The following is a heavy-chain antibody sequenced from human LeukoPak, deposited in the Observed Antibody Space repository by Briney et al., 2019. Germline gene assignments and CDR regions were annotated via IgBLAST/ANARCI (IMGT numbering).Heavy chain of an antibody. J-gene: IGHJ4*02. CDR1: GGSISSGGYY. V-gene: IGHV4-31*03. CDR3: ARDASYDSSGYYYS. D-gene: IGHD3-22*01. CDR2: IYYSGST. Sequence: PSETLSLTCTVSGGSISSGGYYWSWIRQHPGKGLEWIGYIYYSGSTYYNPSLKSRVTISVDTSKNQFSLKLSSVTAADTAVYYCARDASYDSSGYYYSWGQGTLVTVSS.